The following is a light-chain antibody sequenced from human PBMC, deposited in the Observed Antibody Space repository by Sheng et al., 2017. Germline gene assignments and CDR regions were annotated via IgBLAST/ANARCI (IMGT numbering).Light chain of an antibody. CDR2: AAS. CDR3: QQSYSYRT. V-gene: IGKV1-5*01. J-gene: IGKJ1*01. Sequence: DVQMTQSPSIVSASVGDTVTITCRASQSVLTWLAWYQQKPGTAPNLLIYAASTLQSGVPSRFSGSGSGTEFTLTISSLQPDDFATYYCQQSYSYRTFGQGTKVDIK. CDR1: QSVLTW.